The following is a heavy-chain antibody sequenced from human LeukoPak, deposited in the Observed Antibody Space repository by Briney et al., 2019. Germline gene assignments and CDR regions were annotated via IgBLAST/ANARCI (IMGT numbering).Heavy chain of an antibody. CDR1: GFTVSSNY. CDR3: ARGPPMVRGVILDNWFDP. J-gene: IGHJ5*02. Sequence: GGSLRLSCAASGFTVSSNYMSWVRQAPGKGLEWVSYISSSSSTIYYADSVKGRFTISRGNAKNSLYLQMNSLRAEDTAVYYCARGPPMVRGVILDNWFDPWGQGTLVTVSS. D-gene: IGHD3-10*01. V-gene: IGHV3-48*04. CDR2: ISSSSSTI.